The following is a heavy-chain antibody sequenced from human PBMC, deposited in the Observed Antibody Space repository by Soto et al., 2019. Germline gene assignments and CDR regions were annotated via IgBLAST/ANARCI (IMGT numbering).Heavy chain of an antibody. J-gene: IGHJ3*02. Sequence: GKGLEWVANIKQDGSEKYYVDSVKGRFTISRDNAKNSLYLQMNSLRAEDTAVYYCARDLAARRVPDAFDIWGHGTMVTGS. CDR2: IKQDGSEK. D-gene: IGHD3-3*01. V-gene: IGHV3-7*01. CDR3: ARDLAARRVPDAFDI.